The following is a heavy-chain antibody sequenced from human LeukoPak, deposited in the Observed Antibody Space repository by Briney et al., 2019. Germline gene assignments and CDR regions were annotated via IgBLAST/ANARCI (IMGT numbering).Heavy chain of an antibody. CDR2: IIPIFGTA. Sequence: ASVKVSCKASGGTFSSYAISWVRQAPGQGLEWMGGIIPIFGTANYAQKFQGRVTITTDESTSTAYMELSSLRSEDTAVYYCAGDYDILTGPRGWFDPWGQGTLVTVSP. J-gene: IGHJ5*02. V-gene: IGHV1-69*05. CDR3: AGDYDILTGPRGWFDP. CDR1: GGTFSSYA. D-gene: IGHD3-9*01.